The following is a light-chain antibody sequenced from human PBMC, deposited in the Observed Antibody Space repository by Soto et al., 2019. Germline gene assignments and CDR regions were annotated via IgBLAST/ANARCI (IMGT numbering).Light chain of an antibody. J-gene: IGLJ3*02. V-gene: IGLV1-40*01. CDR1: SSNIGAGHD. CDR2: GNS. CDR3: QSYDSSLSGSV. Sequence: QSVLTQPPSVSGAPGQRVTISCTGSSSNIGAGHDVHWYQQLPGTAPKLLIYGNSNRPSGVPDRFSGSKSGTSASLAITGLQAEDEADYYCQSYDSSLSGSVFGGGTKRTVL.